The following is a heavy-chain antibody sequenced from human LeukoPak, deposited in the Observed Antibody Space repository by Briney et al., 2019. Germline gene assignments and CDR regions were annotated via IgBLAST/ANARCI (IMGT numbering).Heavy chain of an antibody. CDR2: LQDDGSHQ. D-gene: IGHD6-13*01. Sequence: GGSLRLSCAASGFAVSTSWMGWVRQAPGKGLEWVTSLQDDGSHQYYVDSAKGRFTISRENAKNSLFLQMSSLRVEDTAVYYCARDLSSRDAYWGQGTPVTVSS. V-gene: IGHV3-7*03. CDR3: ARDLSSRDAY. CDR1: GFAVSTSW. J-gene: IGHJ4*02.